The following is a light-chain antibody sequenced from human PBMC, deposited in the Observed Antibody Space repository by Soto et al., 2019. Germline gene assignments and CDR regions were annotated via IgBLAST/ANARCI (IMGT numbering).Light chain of an antibody. J-gene: IGKJ2*01. Sequence: EIVLTQSPATLSLSPGERATLSCGASQSVSSSYLAWYQQKPGLAPRLLLYDASSRATGIPDRFSGSGSGTDFTLTISRLEPEDFAVYYCQHYGNSPYTFGQGTKLEIK. CDR3: QHYGNSPYT. CDR1: QSVSSSY. CDR2: DAS. V-gene: IGKV3D-20*01.